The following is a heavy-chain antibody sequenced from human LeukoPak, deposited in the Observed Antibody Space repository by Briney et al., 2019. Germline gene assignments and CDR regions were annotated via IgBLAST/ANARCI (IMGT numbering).Heavy chain of an antibody. CDR3: ARSRGVGATKDYYYYMDV. Sequence: PSETLSLTCTVSGGSISSYYWSWIRQPPGKGLEWIGYIYYSGSTNYNPSLKSRVTISVDTSKNQFSLKLSSVTAADPAVYYCARSRGVGATKDYYYYMDVWGKGTTVTVSS. V-gene: IGHV4-59*01. CDR1: GGSISSYY. D-gene: IGHD1-26*01. J-gene: IGHJ6*03. CDR2: IYYSGST.